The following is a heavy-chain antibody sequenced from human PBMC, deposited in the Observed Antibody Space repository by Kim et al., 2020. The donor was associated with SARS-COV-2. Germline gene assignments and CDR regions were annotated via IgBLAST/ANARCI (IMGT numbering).Heavy chain of an antibody. D-gene: IGHD3-10*01. V-gene: IGHV3-23*01. J-gene: IGHJ5*02. CDR3: AKSSRITGGWFDP. CDR1: GFTFSSYA. CDR2: ISGSGGST. Sequence: GGSLRLSCAASGFTFSSYAMSWVRQAPGKGLEWVSAISGSGGSTYYADSVKGRFTISRDNSKNTLYLQMNSLRADDTAIYYCAKSSRITGGWFDPSGQGTLVTVSS.